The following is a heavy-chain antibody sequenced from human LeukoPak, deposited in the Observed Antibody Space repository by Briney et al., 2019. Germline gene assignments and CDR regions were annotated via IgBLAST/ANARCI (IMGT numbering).Heavy chain of an antibody. CDR3: ARLNCSGGSCYSVDH. J-gene: IGHJ5*02. CDR1: GGSISSGAYY. CDR2: IYYSGST. D-gene: IGHD2-15*01. Sequence: SETLSLTCTASGGSISSGAYYWSWIRQHPGRGLEWIGYIYYSGSTYSTPSLKSRLTISVDTYKNQFSLKLSSVTAADTAVYYCARLNCSGGSCYSVDHWGQGTLVTVSS. V-gene: IGHV4-31*03.